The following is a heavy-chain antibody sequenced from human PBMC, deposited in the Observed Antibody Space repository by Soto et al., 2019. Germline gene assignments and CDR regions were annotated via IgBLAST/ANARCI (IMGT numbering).Heavy chain of an antibody. CDR3: ARGGHDFWSGYYRNNWFDP. CDR1: GGSISSGGYS. Sequence: SETLSLTCAVSGGSISSGGYSWSWIRQPPGKGLEWIGYIYYSGSTYYNPSLKSRVTISVDTSKNQFSLKLSSVTAADTAVYYCARGGHDFWSGYYRNNWFDPWGQGTLVTVSS. CDR2: IYYSGST. J-gene: IGHJ5*02. V-gene: IGHV4-31*11. D-gene: IGHD3-3*01.